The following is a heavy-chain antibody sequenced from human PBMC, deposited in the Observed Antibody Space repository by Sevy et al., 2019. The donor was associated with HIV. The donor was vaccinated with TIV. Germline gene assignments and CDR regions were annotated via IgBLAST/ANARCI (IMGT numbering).Heavy chain of an antibody. J-gene: IGHJ4*02. Sequence: GGSLRLSCAASGFTFSKYSMSWVRQPPGKGLEWVSTLSFGCGEINYADSVKGRLTISRDISKSSVDLQMNNLRPEDTAVYYCAREGCTKPHDYWGQGTLVTVSS. CDR3: AREGCTKPHDY. V-gene: IGHV3-23*01. CDR1: GFTFSKYS. CDR2: LSFGCGEI. D-gene: IGHD2-8*01.